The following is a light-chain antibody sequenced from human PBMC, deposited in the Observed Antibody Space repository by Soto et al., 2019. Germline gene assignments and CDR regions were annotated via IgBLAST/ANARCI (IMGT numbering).Light chain of an antibody. V-gene: IGLV2-14*01. CDR1: NNDVGVYNY. J-gene: IGLJ2*01. CDR3: SSYTGSSTLVI. Sequence: QSALTQPASVSGSPGQSITISCTGTNNDVGVYNYVSWYQQHPGKAPKLMIYEVSHRPSGISNRFSGSKSGNTASLTISGLQPEDEADYYCSSYTGSSTLVIFGGGTKVTVL. CDR2: EVS.